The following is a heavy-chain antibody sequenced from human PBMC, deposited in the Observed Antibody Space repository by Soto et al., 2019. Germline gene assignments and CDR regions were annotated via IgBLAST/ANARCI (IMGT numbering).Heavy chain of an antibody. CDR2: INHSGST. Sequence: SETLSLTCAVYVGSFSGYYWSWIRQPPGKGLEWIGEINHSGSTNYNPSLKSRVTISVDTSKNQFSLKLSSVTAADTAVYYCARPIYGDYDYYMDVWGKGTTVTVSS. CDR1: VGSFSGYY. J-gene: IGHJ6*03. CDR3: ARPIYGDYDYYMDV. D-gene: IGHD4-17*01. V-gene: IGHV4-34*01.